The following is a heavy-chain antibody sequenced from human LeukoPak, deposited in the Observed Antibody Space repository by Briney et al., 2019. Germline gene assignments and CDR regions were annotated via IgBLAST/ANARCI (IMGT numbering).Heavy chain of an antibody. CDR1: GFTFSSYE. CDR3: ARDSSSWHYYYYYGMDV. Sequence: GGSLRLSCAASGFTFSSYEMNWVRQAPGKGLEWVSYISSSGSTIYYSDSVKGRFTISRDNAKNSLYLQMNSLRAEDTAVYYCARDSSSWHYYYYYGMDVWGQGTTVTVSS. J-gene: IGHJ6*02. V-gene: IGHV3-48*03. D-gene: IGHD6-13*01. CDR2: ISSSGSTI.